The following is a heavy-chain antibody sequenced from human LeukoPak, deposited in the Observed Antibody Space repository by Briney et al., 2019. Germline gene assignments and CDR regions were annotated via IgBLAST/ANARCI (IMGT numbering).Heavy chain of an antibody. V-gene: IGHV3-23*01. CDR3: ARDTPYSSGYDY. CDR1: GFTFSTYA. CDR2: ISVSAGST. J-gene: IGHJ4*02. Sequence: GRSLRLSCAASGFTFSTYAMSWVRHAPGKGLEWVSAISVSAGSTYYADSVKGRFTISRDNSKNTLYLQMNSLRAEDTAVYYCARDTPYSSGYDYWGQGTLVTVSS. D-gene: IGHD6-19*01.